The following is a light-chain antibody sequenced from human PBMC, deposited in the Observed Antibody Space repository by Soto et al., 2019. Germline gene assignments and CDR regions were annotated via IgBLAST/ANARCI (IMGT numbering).Light chain of an antibody. CDR3: TSFTTSTTVV. V-gene: IGLV2-14*01. CDR1: NNDIGTYNY. J-gene: IGLJ2*01. Sequence: QSALTQPASVSGSPGQSITISCTGTNNDIGTYNYVSWYQHHPGKAPKLLIYEVSNRPSGVSNRFSGSKSGNTASLNISGLQAEDEADYHCTSFTTSTTVVFGGGTKVTVL. CDR2: EVS.